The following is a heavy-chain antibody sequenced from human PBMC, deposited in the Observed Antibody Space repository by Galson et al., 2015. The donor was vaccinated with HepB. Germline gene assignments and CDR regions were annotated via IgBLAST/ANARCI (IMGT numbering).Heavy chain of an antibody. J-gene: IGHJ4*02. CDR2: SGNT. Sequence: SGNTNYNPSLKSRVTILVDTSKNQFSLKLSSVTAADTAVYYCARGNYDASGYYSKIGSLFDYWGQGTLVTVSS. D-gene: IGHD3-22*01. CDR3: ARGNYDASGYYSKIGSLFDY. V-gene: IGHV4-61*02.